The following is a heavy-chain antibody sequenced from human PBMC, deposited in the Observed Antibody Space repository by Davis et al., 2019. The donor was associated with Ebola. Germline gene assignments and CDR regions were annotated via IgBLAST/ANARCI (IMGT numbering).Heavy chain of an antibody. J-gene: IGHJ4*02. CDR2: IYYTGSA. CDR1: DVSISRHY. D-gene: IGHD3-16*01. Sequence: PSEPLSPTFTVPDVSISRHYWSWIRQPPGKRLEGIGSIYYTGSAYYNSSLNSRVTISVDTSTNQFSLKLSSVTAADTAMYYCAERGGSVWGQGTLVTVSS. CDR3: AERGGSV. V-gene: IGHV4-59*11.